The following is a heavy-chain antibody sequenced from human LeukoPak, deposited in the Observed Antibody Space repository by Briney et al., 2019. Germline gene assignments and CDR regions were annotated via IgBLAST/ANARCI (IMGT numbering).Heavy chain of an antibody. V-gene: IGHV4-39*07. D-gene: IGHD3-22*01. J-gene: IGHJ3*02. Sequence: SETLSLTCTVSGGSISSSRYYWGWIRQPPGKGLEWIGGIYYSENTYYNPSLKSRVTISVDTSKNQFSLKLSSVTAADTAVYYCARESYYDSSGYSHDAFDIWGQGTMVTVSS. CDR3: ARESYYDSSGYSHDAFDI. CDR2: IYYSENT. CDR1: GGSISSSRYY.